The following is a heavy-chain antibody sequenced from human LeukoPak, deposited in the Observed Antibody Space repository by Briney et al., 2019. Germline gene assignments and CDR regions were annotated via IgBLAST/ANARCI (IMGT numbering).Heavy chain of an antibody. V-gene: IGHV1-2*02. CDR3: ARSDSYTWFDP. CDR2: INPDSGDT. CDR1: GYTFTYYY. J-gene: IGHJ5*02. D-gene: IGHD2-15*01. Sequence: GASVKVSCKASGYTFTYYYIHWIRQAPGQGLEWMGWINPDSGDTSYAQKFQGRVTMTRDTSISTVYVELSRLRSDDTAVYYCARSDSYTWFDPWGQGTLVTVSS.